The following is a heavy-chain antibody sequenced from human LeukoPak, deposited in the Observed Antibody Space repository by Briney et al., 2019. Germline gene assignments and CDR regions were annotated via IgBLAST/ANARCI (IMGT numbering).Heavy chain of an antibody. Sequence: QPGGSLRLSCTASGFTLSNYCIHWVRQVPGKRLVWVSRISGDGSDTNYADSVKGRFTISRDNAKNILYLQINRLRSEDTAVYYCARYSSSSGGAAYYLDYWGHGTLVTVSS. CDR1: GFTLSNYC. CDR2: ISGDGSDT. D-gene: IGHD6-6*01. J-gene: IGHJ4*01. CDR3: ARYSSSSGGAAYYLDY. V-gene: IGHV3-74*01.